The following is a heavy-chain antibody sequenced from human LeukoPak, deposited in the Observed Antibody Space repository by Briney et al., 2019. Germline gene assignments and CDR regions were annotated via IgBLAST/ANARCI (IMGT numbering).Heavy chain of an antibody. CDR3: AREYFSANYFFYYMDV. D-gene: IGHD3-3*01. V-gene: IGHV4-39*07. CDR2: IHHSGST. CDR1: GGSISSSSYY. J-gene: IGHJ6*03. Sequence: SETLSLTCTVSGGSISSSSYYWGWIRQPPGKGLEWIGSIHHSGSTYYNPSLKSRVTISVDTSKNQFSLKLNSVTAADTAVYYCAREYFSANYFFYYMDVWGTGTTVTVSS.